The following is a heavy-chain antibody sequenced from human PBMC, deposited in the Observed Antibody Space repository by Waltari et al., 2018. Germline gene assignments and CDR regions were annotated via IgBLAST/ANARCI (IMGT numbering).Heavy chain of an antibody. Sequence: EVQLLESGGGLVQPGGSLRPPCAASGFTFADFGMSWVRRAPGKGLEWVSAVRNDGDNTFYADSVKGRFTISRDNSKNTLYLQMNSLRAEDTATYYCAKGRGPLSIQVWEWGQGTLVTVSS. CDR2: VRNDGDNT. J-gene: IGHJ4*02. D-gene: IGHD1-26*01. CDR3: AKGRGPLSIQVWE. CDR1: GFTFADFG. V-gene: IGHV3-23*01.